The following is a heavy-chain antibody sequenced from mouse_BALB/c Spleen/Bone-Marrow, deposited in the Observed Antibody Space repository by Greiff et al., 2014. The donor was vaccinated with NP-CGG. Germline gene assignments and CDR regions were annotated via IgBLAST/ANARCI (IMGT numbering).Heavy chain of an antibody. J-gene: IGHJ1*01. CDR1: GYTFTSYV. CDR2: INPYNDGT. D-gene: IGHD1-1*01. V-gene: IGHV1-14*01. CDR3: ARGGYYGTSLYWYFDV. Sequence: VQLQQSGPELVKPGASVKMSCKASGYTFTSYVIHWVKQKPGQGLEWIGYINPYNDGTKYNEKFKGKATLTSDKSSSTAYMELSSLTSEDSAVYYCARGGYYGTSLYWYFDVRGAGTTVTVSS.